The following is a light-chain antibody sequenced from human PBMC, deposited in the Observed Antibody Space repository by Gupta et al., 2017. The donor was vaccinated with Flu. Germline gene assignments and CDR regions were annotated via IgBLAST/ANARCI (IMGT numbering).Light chain of an antibody. CDR2: DAS. Sequence: EIVLTQSPATLSLSPGETATLSCRASQSVSSYLAWYQQRPGQAPRLLIYDASNRATGIPARFSGSGSGTDFTLTISSLEPEDFAVYYCQQGETFGQGTKVEIK. CDR3: QQGET. J-gene: IGKJ1*01. V-gene: IGKV3-11*01. CDR1: QSVSSY.